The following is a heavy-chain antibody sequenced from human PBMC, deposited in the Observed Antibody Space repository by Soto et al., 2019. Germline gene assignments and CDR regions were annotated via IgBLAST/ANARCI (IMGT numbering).Heavy chain of an antibody. CDR3: MVMALTGMDV. J-gene: IGHJ6*02. D-gene: IGHD2-8*01. CDR1: GFTFDDYT. CDR2: ISWDGGST. Sequence: PGGSLRLSCAASGFTFDDYTMHWVRQAPGKGLEWVSLISWDGGSTYYADSVKGRFTISRDNSKNSLYLQMNSLRTEDTALYYCMVMALTGMDVWGQGTTVTVSS. V-gene: IGHV3-43*01.